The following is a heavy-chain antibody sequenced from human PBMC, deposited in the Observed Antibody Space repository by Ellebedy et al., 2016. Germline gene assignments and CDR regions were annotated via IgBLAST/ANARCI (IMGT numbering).Heavy chain of an antibody. V-gene: IGHV4-4*02. D-gene: IGHD6-6*01. CDR1: GGSISSSNW. CDR3: ARGRAARLGPYYYYYYMDV. J-gene: IGHJ6*03. Sequence: SETLSLXXAVSGGSISSSNWWSWVRQPPGKGLEWIGEIYHSGSTNYNPSLKSRVTISVDKSKNQFSLKLSSVTAADTAVYYCARGRAARLGPYYYYYYMDVWGKGTTVTVSS. CDR2: IYHSGST.